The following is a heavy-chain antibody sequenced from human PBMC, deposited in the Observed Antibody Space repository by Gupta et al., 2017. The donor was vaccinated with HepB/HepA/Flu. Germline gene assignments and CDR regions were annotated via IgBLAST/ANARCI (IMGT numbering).Heavy chain of an antibody. D-gene: IGHD4-23*01. J-gene: IGHJ6*03. CDR1: GYTFTRYY. CDR3: ARRRSSRWHYYYYMDV. CDR2: INPSGGST. V-gene: IGHV1-46*01. Sequence: QVQLVQSGAEVKKPGASVKVSCKASGYTFTRYYMHWVPQAPGQGLEWMGIINPSGGSTSYAQKFQGRVTMTRDTSTSTVYMELSSLRSEDTAVYYCARRRSSRWHYYYYMDVWGKGTTVTVSS.